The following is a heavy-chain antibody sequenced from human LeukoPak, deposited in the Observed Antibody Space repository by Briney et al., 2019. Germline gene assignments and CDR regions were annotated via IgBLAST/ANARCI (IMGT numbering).Heavy chain of an antibody. CDR3: ARLRYDFWSGYYNFDY. CDR2: IYHSGST. CDR1: GYSINSGYY. Sequence: SETLSLTCAVSGYSINSGYYWGWIRQPPRKGLEWIGSIYHSGSTYYNPSLKSRVTISVDTSKNQFSLKLSSVTAADTAVYYCARLRYDFWSGYYNFDYWGQGTLVTVSS. V-gene: IGHV4-38-2*01. D-gene: IGHD3-3*01. J-gene: IGHJ4*02.